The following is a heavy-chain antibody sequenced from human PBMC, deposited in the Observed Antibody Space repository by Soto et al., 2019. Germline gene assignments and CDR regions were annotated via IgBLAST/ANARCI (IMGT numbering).Heavy chain of an antibody. J-gene: IGHJ6*02. V-gene: IGHV4-59*08. Sequence: SETLSLTCTVSGGSISSYYWSWIRQPPGKGLEWSGYIYYSGSTNYNPSLKRRVTISVDTSKNQFSLKLSSVTAADTAVYYCARYCSSTSCYRAGGYYYGMDVWGQGTTVTVSS. CDR2: IYYSGST. CDR3: ARYCSSTSCYRAGGYYYGMDV. CDR1: GGSISSYY. D-gene: IGHD2-2*01.